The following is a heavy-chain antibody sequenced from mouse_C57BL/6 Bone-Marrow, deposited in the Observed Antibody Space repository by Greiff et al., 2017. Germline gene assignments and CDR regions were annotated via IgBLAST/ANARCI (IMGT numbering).Heavy chain of an antibody. J-gene: IGHJ1*03. CDR3: ARSLYYYGSSYRYFDV. CDR1: GYTFTSYW. D-gene: IGHD1-1*01. CDR2: IDPSDSET. V-gene: IGHV1-52*01. Sequence: QVQLQQSGAELVRPGSSVKLSCKASGYTFTSYWMHWVKQRPIQGLEWIGNIDPSDSETHYNQKFKDKATLTVDKSSSTAYMQLSILTSEDSAVYYCARSLYYYGSSYRYFDVWGTGTTVTVSS.